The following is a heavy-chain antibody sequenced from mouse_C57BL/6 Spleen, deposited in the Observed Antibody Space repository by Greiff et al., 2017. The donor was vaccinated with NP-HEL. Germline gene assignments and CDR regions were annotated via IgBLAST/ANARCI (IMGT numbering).Heavy chain of an antibody. D-gene: IGHD3-2*02. CDR1: GFTFSDYY. Sequence: EVKVEESGGGLVQPGGSLKLSCAASGFTFSDYYMYWVRQTPEKRLEWVAYISTGGGSTYYPDTVKGRFTISRDNAKNTLYLQMSRLKSEDTAMYYCARVRLGYHYFDYWGQGTTLTVSS. CDR3: ARVRLGYHYFDY. J-gene: IGHJ2*01. V-gene: IGHV5-12*01. CDR2: ISTGGGST.